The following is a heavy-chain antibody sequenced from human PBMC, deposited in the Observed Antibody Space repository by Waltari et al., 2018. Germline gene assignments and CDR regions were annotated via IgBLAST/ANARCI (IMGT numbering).Heavy chain of an antibody. J-gene: IGHJ4*02. CDR3: ARGLLLWFGELISGFDY. CDR2: IEPGDSYT. V-gene: IGHV5-51*03. D-gene: IGHD3-10*01. Sequence: EVQLVQSGAEVKKPGQSLKISCKGSGYSFTSSGIGWVRQMPGKGLEWMGIIEPGDSYTRYSPSFQGKVTISADKSISTAYLQWSSLKASDTAMYYCARGLLLWFGELISGFDYWGQGTLVTVSS. CDR1: GYSFTSSG.